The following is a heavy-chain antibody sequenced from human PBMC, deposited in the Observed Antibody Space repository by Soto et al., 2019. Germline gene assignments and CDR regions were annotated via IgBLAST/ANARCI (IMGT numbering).Heavy chain of an antibody. CDR3: ARDGSKNGMDV. V-gene: IGHV1-2*02. CDR1: GYTFTGYY. D-gene: IGHD1-26*01. CDR2: INPNSGGT. J-gene: IGHJ6*02. Sequence: VKVSCKASGYTFTGYYMHWVRQAPGQGLEWMGWINPNSGGTNYAQKFQGRVTMTRDKSISTAYLQWSSLKASDTAMYYCARDGSKNGMDVWGQGTTVTVSS.